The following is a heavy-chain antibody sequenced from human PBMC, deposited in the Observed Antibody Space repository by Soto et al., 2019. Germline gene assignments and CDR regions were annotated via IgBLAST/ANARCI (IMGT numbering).Heavy chain of an antibody. CDR1: GYTFTGYY. Sequence: ASVKVSCKASGYTFTGYYMHWVRQAPGQGLEWMGWINPNSGGTNYAQKFQGWVTMTRDTSISTAYMELSRLRSDDTAVYYCATTVTTTTSTEYFQHWGQGTLVTVSS. V-gene: IGHV1-2*04. D-gene: IGHD4-17*01. J-gene: IGHJ1*01. CDR3: ATTVTTTTSTEYFQH. CDR2: INPNSGGT.